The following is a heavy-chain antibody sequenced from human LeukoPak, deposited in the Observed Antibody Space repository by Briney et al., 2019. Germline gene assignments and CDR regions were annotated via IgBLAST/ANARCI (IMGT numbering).Heavy chain of an antibody. V-gene: IGHV3-53*01. J-gene: IGHJ6*02. CDR2: IYTGGTT. CDR3: ARGNSIAARPHYGMDV. D-gene: IGHD6-6*01. CDR1: GFTVSSNY. Sequence: GGSLRLSCAASGFTVSSNYMSWVRQAPGKGLEWVSLIYTGGTTYYADSVKGRFTISRDNAKNSLYLQMNSLRAEDTAVYYCARGNSIAARPHYGMDVWGQGTTVTVSS.